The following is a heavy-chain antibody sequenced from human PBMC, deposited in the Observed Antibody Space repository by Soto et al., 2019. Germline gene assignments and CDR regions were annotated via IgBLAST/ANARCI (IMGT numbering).Heavy chain of an antibody. Sequence: PSETLSLTCAVSGGSISSSNWWSWVRQPPGKGLEWIGEIYHSGSTNYNPSLKSRVTISVDKSKNQFSLKLSSVTAADTAVYYCARVPQAYGSGSRYGMDVWGQGTTVTVAS. D-gene: IGHD3-10*01. CDR2: IYHSGST. V-gene: IGHV4-4*02. CDR1: GGSISSSNW. CDR3: ARVPQAYGSGSRYGMDV. J-gene: IGHJ6*02.